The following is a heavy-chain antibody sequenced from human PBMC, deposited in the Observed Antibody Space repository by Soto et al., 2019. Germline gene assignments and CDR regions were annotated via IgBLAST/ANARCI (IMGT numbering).Heavy chain of an antibody. Sequence: SETLSLTCAVYGRSFSGYYWSWIRQPPGRGLEWIGEISHSGSTNYNPSLKSRVTISVDTSKNQFSLKLSSVTAADTAVYYCARAERYYDFWSGRRAQGRFDPWGQGTLVTVSS. CDR3: ARAERYYDFWSGRRAQGRFDP. J-gene: IGHJ5*02. V-gene: IGHV4-34*01. D-gene: IGHD3-3*01. CDR2: ISHSGST. CDR1: GRSFSGYY.